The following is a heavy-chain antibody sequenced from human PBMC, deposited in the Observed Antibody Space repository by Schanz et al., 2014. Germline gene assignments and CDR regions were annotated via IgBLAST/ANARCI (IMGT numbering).Heavy chain of an antibody. D-gene: IGHD2-2*01. J-gene: IGHJ5*02. CDR1: GYTFTSHG. Sequence: QGQLVQSGPEVKEPGASVKVSCKASGYTFTSHGISWVRQAPGQGLEWMGMINPSGGSTTYAQKFQGRVTMTRDTSTSTVYMELSSLRSEDTAVYYCARDRRRYCSTASCLHDNWFDPWGQGTLVIVSS. V-gene: IGHV1-46*01. CDR3: ARDRRRYCSTASCLHDNWFDP. CDR2: INPSGGST.